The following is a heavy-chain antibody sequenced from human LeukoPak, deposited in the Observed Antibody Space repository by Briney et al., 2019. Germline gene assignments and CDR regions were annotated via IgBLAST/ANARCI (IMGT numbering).Heavy chain of an antibody. J-gene: IGHJ4*02. D-gene: IGHD6-19*01. CDR1: GGSMESSY. V-gene: IGHV4-59*01. Sequence: KPSETLSLTCSVSGGSMESSYWTWIRQPPGKGLEWIGYIYYSGKTTYNPSLKSRVTISLDMSINQFSLNLSSVTAADTALYYCARGTYNTGYWTLDSWGQGTLVAVSS. CDR2: IYYSGKT. CDR3: ARGTYNTGYWTLDS.